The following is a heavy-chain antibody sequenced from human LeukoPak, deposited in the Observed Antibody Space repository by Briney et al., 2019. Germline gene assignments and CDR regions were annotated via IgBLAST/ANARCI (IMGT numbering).Heavy chain of an antibody. CDR3: ARGPHEGITMIVVDYGMDV. CDR1: GYTFTSYG. CDR2: ISAYNGNT. V-gene: IGHV1-18*01. J-gene: IGHJ6*02. Sequence: GASVKVSCKASGYTFTSYGISWVRQAPGQGLEWMGWISAYNGNTNYAQKLQGRVTMTTDTSTSTAYMELRSLRSDDTAVYYCARGPHEGITMIVVDYGMDVWGQGTTVTVSS. D-gene: IGHD3-22*01.